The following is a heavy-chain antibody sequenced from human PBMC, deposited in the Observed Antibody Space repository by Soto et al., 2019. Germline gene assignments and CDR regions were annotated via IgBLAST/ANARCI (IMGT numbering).Heavy chain of an antibody. J-gene: IGHJ4*02. Sequence: GGSLRLSCAASGFTFSDYYMSWIRQAPGKGLEWVSYISSSGSTIYYADSVKGRFTISRDNAKNSLYLQMNSLRAEDTAVYYCARDYYDSSGYIGRSPFFSGYWGQGTLVTVSS. CDR3: ARDYYDSSGYIGRSPFFSGY. CDR1: GFTFSDYY. CDR2: ISSSGSTI. D-gene: IGHD3-22*01. V-gene: IGHV3-11*01.